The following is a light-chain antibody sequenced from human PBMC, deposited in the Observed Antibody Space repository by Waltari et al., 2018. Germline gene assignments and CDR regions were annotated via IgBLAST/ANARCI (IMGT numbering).Light chain of an antibody. Sequence: DIQMTQSPPSLSASVGDRVTIICRARQDISSWLAWYQQRPGKAPNLLIYGASRLQSGVPSRFSGNGSGTDFTLTISSLQPEDFATFYCQQAKSFPFSFGQGTNLEI. CDR1: QDISSW. V-gene: IGKV1-12*01. CDR3: QQAKSFPFS. J-gene: IGKJ2*03. CDR2: GAS.